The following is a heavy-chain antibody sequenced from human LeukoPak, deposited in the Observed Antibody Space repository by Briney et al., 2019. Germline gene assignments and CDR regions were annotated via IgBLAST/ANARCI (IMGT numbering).Heavy chain of an antibody. CDR3: SPYDWNYLGDY. CDR1: GFTFDNYA. V-gene: IGHV3-43*02. J-gene: IGHJ4*02. Sequence: GGSLNLPCEASGFTFDNYAMTWVRHVPGKVLEWVSLINEGGDATYYADSVKGRFTISRDNSKNFLYLQMTSLRTEDTALYYCSPYDWNYLGDYWGQGTLVTVSS. D-gene: IGHD1-7*01. CDR2: INEGGDAT.